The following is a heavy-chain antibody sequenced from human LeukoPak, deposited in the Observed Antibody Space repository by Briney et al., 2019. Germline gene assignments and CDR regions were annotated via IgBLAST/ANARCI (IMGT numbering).Heavy chain of an antibody. J-gene: IGHJ3*02. V-gene: IGHV1-18*01. CDR2: ISAYNGNT. CDR1: GYTFTSYG. Sequence: ASVKVSCKASGYTFTSYGISWVRQAPGQGLEGMGWISAYNGNTNYAQKLQGRVTMTTDTSTSTAYTELRRLRSDDTAVYYCASRTFYCSSTSCYDAFDIWGQGTMVTVSS. CDR3: ASRTFYCSSTSCYDAFDI. D-gene: IGHD2-2*01.